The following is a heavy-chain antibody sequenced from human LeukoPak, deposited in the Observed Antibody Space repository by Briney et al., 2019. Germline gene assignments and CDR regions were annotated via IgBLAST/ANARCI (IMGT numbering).Heavy chain of an antibody. D-gene: IGHD6-19*01. CDR2: ISGSGDIT. CDR3: VRDGMAVAGTAPLDY. V-gene: IGHV3-64D*09. Sequence: GGSLRLSCSASGFTFSSYAMHWVRQPPGRELKYFSAISGSGDITYYADSVKGRFTISRDNSKNTLYLQMSSLTPEDAAVYYCVRDGMAVAGTAPLDYWGQGILVTVSS. J-gene: IGHJ4*02. CDR1: GFTFSSYA.